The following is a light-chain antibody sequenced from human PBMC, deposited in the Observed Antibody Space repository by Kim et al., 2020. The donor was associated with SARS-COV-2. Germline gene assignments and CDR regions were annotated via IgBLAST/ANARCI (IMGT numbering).Light chain of an antibody. J-gene: IGLJ1*01. V-gene: IGLV3-25*03. CDR1: VLPWQH. Sequence: VSPRQTARTTRSGEVLPWQHASWYQQKSGQAPCLVIYKDSERPSGITERFSGSSSGTTVTLTISGVQAEDDADYYCQSADSSGTYVFGSGTKVTVL. CDR3: QSADSSGTYV. CDR2: KDS.